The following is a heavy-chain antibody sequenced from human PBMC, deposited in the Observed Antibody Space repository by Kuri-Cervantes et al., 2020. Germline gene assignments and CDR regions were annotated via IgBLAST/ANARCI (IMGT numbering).Heavy chain of an antibody. J-gene: IGHJ4*02. CDR1: GYTFTGYY. CDR2: INTNTGNP. D-gene: IGHD4-23*01. CDR3: AREWLRPDYGGNSRGFGY. V-gene: IGHV7-4-1*02. Sequence: ASVKVSCKASGYTFTGYYMHWVRQAPGQGLEWMGWINTNTGNPTYAQGFTGRFVFSLDTSVSTAYLQISSLKAEDTAVYYCAREWLRPDYGGNSRGFGYWGQGTLVTVSS.